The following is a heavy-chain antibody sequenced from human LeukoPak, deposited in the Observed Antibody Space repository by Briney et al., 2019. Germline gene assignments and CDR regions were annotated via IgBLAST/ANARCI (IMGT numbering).Heavy chain of an antibody. J-gene: IGHJ4*02. CDR1: GFTFSDYY. Sequence: GGSLRLSCAASGFTFSDYYMSWIRQAPGKGLEWVSYISSSSSYTNYADSVKGRFTISRDNAKNSLYLQMNSLRAEDTAVYYCARSWDTYYYDSSGYYLHYWGQGTLVTVSS. CDR2: ISSSSSYT. D-gene: IGHD3-22*01. V-gene: IGHV3-11*03. CDR3: ARSWDTYYYDSSGYYLHY.